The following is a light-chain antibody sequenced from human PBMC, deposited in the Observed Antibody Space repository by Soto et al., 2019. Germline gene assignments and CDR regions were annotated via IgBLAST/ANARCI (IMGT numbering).Light chain of an antibody. CDR2: RDN. CDR1: NIGSKN. J-gene: IGLJ1*01. V-gene: IGLV3-9*01. Sequence: ELTQPLSVSVALGQTARITCGGNNIGSKNVHWYQQNPGQAPVLVIYRDNNRPSGIPERFSGSNSGNTATLTINRAQAGDEADYYCQVWDSNSYFFGTGTKV. CDR3: QVWDSNSYF.